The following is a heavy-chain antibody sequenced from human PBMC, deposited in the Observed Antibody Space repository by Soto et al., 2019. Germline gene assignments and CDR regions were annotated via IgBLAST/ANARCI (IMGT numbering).Heavy chain of an antibody. CDR1: GFTFDDYT. J-gene: IGHJ6*02. D-gene: IGHD5-18*01. CDR2: ISWDGGST. Sequence: GGSLRLSCAASGFTFDDYTMHWVRQAPGKGLEWVSLISWDGGSTYYADSVKGRFTISRDNSKNSLYLQMNSLRTEDTALYYCAKCMVNWAPYYYYGMDVWGQGTTVTVSS. V-gene: IGHV3-43*01. CDR3: AKCMVNWAPYYYYGMDV.